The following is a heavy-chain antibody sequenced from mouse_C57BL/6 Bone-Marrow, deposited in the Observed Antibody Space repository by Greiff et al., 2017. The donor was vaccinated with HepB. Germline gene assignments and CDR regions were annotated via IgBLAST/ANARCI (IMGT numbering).Heavy chain of an antibody. CDR2: IRLKSDNYAT. CDR3: TGDNWDDAMDY. CDR1: GFTFSNYW. D-gene: IGHD4-1*01. Sequence: EVKLEESGGGLVQPGGSMKLSCVASGFTFSNYWMNWVRQSPEKGLEWVAQIRLKSDNYATHYAESVKGRFTISRDDSKSSVYLQMNNLRAEDTGIYYCTGDNWDDAMDYWGQGTSVTVSS. V-gene: IGHV6-3*01. J-gene: IGHJ4*01.